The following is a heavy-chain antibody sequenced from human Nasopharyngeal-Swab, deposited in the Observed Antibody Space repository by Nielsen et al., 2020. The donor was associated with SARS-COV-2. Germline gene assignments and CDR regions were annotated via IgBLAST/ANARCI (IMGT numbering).Heavy chain of an antibody. D-gene: IGHD6-13*01. Sequence: SVKVSCKDSGGTFSSYAISWVRQAPGQGLEWMEGIIPILGIANYAQKFQGRVTITADKSTSTAYMELSSLRSEDTAVYYCARDRGYSSSWYGGNWFDPWGQGTLVTVSS. V-gene: IGHV1-69*10. CDR2: IIPILGIA. J-gene: IGHJ5*02. CDR1: GGTFSSYA. CDR3: ARDRGYSSSWYGGNWFDP.